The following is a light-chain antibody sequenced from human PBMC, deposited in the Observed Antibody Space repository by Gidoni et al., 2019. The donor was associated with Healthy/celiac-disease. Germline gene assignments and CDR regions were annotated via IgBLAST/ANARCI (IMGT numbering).Light chain of an antibody. CDR3: QQRSNWPGYT. V-gene: IGKV3-11*01. J-gene: IGKJ2*01. Sequence: EIVLTQSPATLSLSPGESATLSCRASQSVSSYLAWYQQKPGQDPRLLIYDASNRATGIPARFSGSGSGTDFTLTISSLEPEDFAVYYCQQRSNWPGYTFGQGTKLEIK. CDR2: DAS. CDR1: QSVSSY.